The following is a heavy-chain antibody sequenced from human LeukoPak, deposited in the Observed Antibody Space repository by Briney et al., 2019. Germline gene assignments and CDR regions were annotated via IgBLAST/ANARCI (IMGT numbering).Heavy chain of an antibody. J-gene: IGHJ3*02. CDR2: INHSGST. V-gene: IGHV4-34*01. CDR1: GGSFSGYY. Sequence: SETLSLTCAVYGGSFSGYYWSWIRQPPGKGLEWIGEINHSGSTNYNPPLKSRVTISVDTSKNQFSLKLSSVTAADTAVYYCARGPYLTGYSLGAFDIWGQGTMVTVSS. CDR3: ARGPYLTGYSLGAFDI. D-gene: IGHD3-9*01.